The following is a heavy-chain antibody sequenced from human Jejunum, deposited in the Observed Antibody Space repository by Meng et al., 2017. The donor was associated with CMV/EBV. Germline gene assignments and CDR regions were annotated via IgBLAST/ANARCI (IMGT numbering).Heavy chain of an antibody. V-gene: IGHV3-7*01. CDR3: ARDYDRSLDFDY. J-gene: IGHJ4*02. CDR2: IKDDGSEK. Sequence: ASGFTFSTYWMSWVRQTPAKGLEWLAQIKDDGSEKYYVDPVSGRFTISRDNAKNSLYLQMNSLRAEDTAVYYCARDYDRSLDFDYWGQGTRVTVSS. D-gene: IGHD3-9*01. CDR1: GFTFSTYW.